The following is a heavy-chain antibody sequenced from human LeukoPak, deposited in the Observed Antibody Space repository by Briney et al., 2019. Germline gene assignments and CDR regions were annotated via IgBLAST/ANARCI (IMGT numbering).Heavy chain of an antibody. J-gene: IGHJ4*02. CDR1: GYSFTSYW. V-gene: IGHV5-51*01. Sequence: GESLRISCKGSGYSFTSYWIGWVRQMPGKGLEWMGIIYPGDSDTRYSPSFQGQVTISADKSISTAYLQWSSLKASDTAMYYCARVEVATTTYFDYWGQGTLVTVSS. CDR2: IYPGDSDT. CDR3: ARVEVATTTYFDY. D-gene: IGHD5-12*01.